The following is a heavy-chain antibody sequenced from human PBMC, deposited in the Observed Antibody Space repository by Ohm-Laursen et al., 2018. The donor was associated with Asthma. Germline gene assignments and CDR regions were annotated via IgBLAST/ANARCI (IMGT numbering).Heavy chain of an antibody. J-gene: IGHJ5*02. CDR2: IHHSGTA. CDR1: GGSISSNIW. V-gene: IGHV4-4*02. CDR3: ARVKGSGWYIKGWFDP. D-gene: IGHD6-19*01. Sequence: SETLSLTYTVSGGSISSNIWWSWVRQSPGKGLEWIGEIHHSGTANSNPSLKSRVTISVDKSNNQFSLKVTSVTAADTAVYYCARVKGSGWYIKGWFDPWGQGTLVTVSS.